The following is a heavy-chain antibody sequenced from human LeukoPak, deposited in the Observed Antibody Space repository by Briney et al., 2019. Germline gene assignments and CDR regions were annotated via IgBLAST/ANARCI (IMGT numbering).Heavy chain of an antibody. Sequence: GGSLRLSCAASGFTFSSYGMHWVRQAPGKGLEWVAVISYDGSNKYYADSVKGRFTISRDNSKNTLYLQMNSLRAEDTAVYYCAKDWTVVVVAATGFDYWGQGTLVTVSS. CDR2: ISYDGSNK. D-gene: IGHD2-15*01. CDR3: AKDWTVVVVAATGFDY. J-gene: IGHJ4*02. CDR1: GFTFSSYG. V-gene: IGHV3-30*18.